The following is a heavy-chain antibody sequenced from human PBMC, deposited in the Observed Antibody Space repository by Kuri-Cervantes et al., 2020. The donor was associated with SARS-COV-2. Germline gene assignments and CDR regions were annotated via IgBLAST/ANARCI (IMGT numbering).Heavy chain of an antibody. CDR1: GYTFTSYA. J-gene: IGHJ6*02. Sequence: ASVKVSCKASGYTFTSYAMHWVRQAPGQRLEWMGWINAGNGNTEYSQKFQGRVTITRDTSASTAYMELSSLRSEDTAVYYCARGGLLGPAVGYYGMDVWGQGTTVTVSS. V-gene: IGHV1-3*01. CDR2: INAGNGNT. D-gene: IGHD1-26*01. CDR3: ARGGLLGPAVGYYGMDV.